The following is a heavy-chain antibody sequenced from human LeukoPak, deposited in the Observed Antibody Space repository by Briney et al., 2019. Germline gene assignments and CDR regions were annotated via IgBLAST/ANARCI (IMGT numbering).Heavy chain of an antibody. CDR3: ARDKPRSGYFDY. J-gene: IGHJ4*02. V-gene: IGHV3-33*01. D-gene: IGHD3-3*01. CDR1: GFTFSNYG. CDR2: IWYDGSNK. Sequence: PGGSLRLSCAAFGFTFSNYGMHWVRQAPGKGLEWVAVIWYDGSNKYYADSVKGRFTISRDNSKNTLYLQMNSLRAEDTAVYYCARDKPRSGYFDYWGQGTLVTVSS.